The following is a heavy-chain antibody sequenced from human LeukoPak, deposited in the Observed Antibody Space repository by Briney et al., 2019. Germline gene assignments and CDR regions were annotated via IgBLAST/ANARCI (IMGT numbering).Heavy chain of an antibody. CDR3: AIVIVPAD. V-gene: IGHV1-2*02. Sequence: ASVKVSCKGPGYTFTGYYIHWMRQAPGQGLEWMGWINCNSGGTNYAQKFQGRVTMTRDTSISTAYMELNRLRSDDTAVYYCAIVIVPADWGQGTLVTVSS. J-gene: IGHJ4*02. CDR1: GYTFTGYY. CDR2: INCNSGGT. D-gene: IGHD2-2*01.